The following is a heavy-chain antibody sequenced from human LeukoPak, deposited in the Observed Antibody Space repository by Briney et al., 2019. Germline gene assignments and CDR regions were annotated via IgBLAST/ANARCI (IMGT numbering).Heavy chain of an antibody. Sequence: GGSLRLSCAASGFTFSSYAMSWVHQAPGKGLEWVSSISYTGTYIYYADSVKGRFTISRDNAQNSLYLQMNSLRAEDTAIYYCVRDRGTYRTIDYWGQGTLVTVSS. V-gene: IGHV3-21*04. CDR2: ISYTGTYI. CDR1: GFTFSSYA. J-gene: IGHJ4*02. CDR3: VRDRGTYRTIDY. D-gene: IGHD1-26*01.